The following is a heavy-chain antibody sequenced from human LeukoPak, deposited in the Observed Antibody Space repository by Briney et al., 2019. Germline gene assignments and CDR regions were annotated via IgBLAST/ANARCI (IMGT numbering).Heavy chain of an antibody. D-gene: IGHD3-22*01. CDR1: GYTFTGYY. CDR3: AREGYYYDSSGYLDY. CDR2: INPNSGGT. Sequence: ASVKVSYKASGYTFTGYYMHWVRQAPGQGLEWMGWINPNSGGTNYAQKFQGRVTMTRDTSISTAYMELSRLRSDDTAVYYCAREGYYYDSSGYLDYWGQGTLVTVSS. J-gene: IGHJ4*02. V-gene: IGHV1-2*02.